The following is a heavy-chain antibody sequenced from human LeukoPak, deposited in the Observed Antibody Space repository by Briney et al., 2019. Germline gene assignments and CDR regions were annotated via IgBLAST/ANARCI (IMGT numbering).Heavy chain of an antibody. CDR3: AREMGARAWFDP. D-gene: IGHD3-16*01. Sequence: GASVKVSCKATGDTSTNYAIVWVRQAPGQGLEWMGWIGAFNGYTNYAQKLQSRVTLTTDTSTSTVYMHLRSLRPDDTAVYYCAREMGARAWFDPWGQGTLVTVSS. V-gene: IGHV1-18*01. J-gene: IGHJ5*02. CDR1: GDTSTNYA. CDR2: IGAFNGYT.